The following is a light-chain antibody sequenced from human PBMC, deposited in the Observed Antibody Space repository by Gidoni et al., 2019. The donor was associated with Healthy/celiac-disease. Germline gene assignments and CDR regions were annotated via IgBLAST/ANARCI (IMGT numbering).Light chain of an antibody. CDR3: LQHNSYPPT. CDR1: QGIRND. J-gene: IGKJ1*01. V-gene: IGKV1-17*01. Sequence: DIQMTQSPSSLSASVGDRVTITCRASQGIRNDLGWYQQKPGVPSRFSGSGSGTEFTLTISSLQPEDFATYYCLQHNSYPPTFGQXTKVEIK.